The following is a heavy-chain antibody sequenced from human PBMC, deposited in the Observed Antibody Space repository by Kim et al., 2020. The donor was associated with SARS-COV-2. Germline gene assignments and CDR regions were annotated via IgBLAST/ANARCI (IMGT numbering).Heavy chain of an antibody. D-gene: IGHD2-15*01. CDR2: ISGSGGST. J-gene: IGHJ4*02. CDR3: AKDTKRYCSGGSCYGYFDY. Sequence: LSLSCAASGFTFSSYAMSWVRQAPGKGLEWVSAISGSGGSTYYADSVKGRFTISRDNSKNTLYLQMNSLRAEDTAVYYCAKDTKRYCSGGSCYGYFDYWGQGTLVTVSS. CDR1: GFTFSSYA. V-gene: IGHV3-23*01.